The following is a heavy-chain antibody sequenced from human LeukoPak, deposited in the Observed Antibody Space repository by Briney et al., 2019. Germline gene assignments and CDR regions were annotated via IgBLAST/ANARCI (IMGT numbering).Heavy chain of an antibody. D-gene: IGHD5-18*01. Sequence: GGSLRLSCAASGFTFSNAWMSWVRQAPGKGLEWVGRIKSKTDGGATDYAAPVKGRFTISRDDSKNTLYLQMNSLKTEDAAVYYCTTAAGTAMPDYWGQGTLVTVSS. CDR1: GFTFSNAW. CDR2: IKSKTDGGAT. V-gene: IGHV3-15*01. CDR3: TTAAGTAMPDY. J-gene: IGHJ4*02.